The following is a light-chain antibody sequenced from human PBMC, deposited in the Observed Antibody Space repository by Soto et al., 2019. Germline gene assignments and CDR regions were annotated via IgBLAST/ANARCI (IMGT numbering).Light chain of an antibody. V-gene: IGKV1-5*03. CDR1: QSISSW. J-gene: IGKJ4*01. CDR2: KAS. Sequence: DIQMTQSPSTLSESVRDRVTITCRASQSISSWLAWYQQKPGKAPKLLIYKASSLESGVPSRFSGSVSGTEFTLTISSLQPDDFATYYCQQYNSYPLTFGGGTKVEIK. CDR3: QQYNSYPLT.